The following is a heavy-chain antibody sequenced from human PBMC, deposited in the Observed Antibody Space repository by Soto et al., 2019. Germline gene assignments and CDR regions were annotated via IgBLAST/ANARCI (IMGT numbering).Heavy chain of an antibody. CDR1: GGSISSGGYY. D-gene: IGHD3-22*01. V-gene: IGHV4-31*03. CDR2: IYYSGST. CDR3: ARTKYYYDSSGYYLDAFDI. Sequence: SETLSLTCTVSGGSISSGGYYWSWIRQHPGKGLEWIGYIYYSGSTYYNPSLKSRVTIPVDTSKNQFSLKLSSVTAADTAVYYCARTKYYYDSSGYYLDAFDIWGQGTMVTVSS. J-gene: IGHJ3*02.